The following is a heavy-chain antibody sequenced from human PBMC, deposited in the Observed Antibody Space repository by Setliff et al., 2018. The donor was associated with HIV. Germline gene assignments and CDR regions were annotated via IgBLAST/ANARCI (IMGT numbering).Heavy chain of an antibody. CDR2: INTNTGSP. V-gene: IGHV7-4-1*02. Sequence: ASVKVSCKASGYNFDTYPINWIRQAPGQGPEWMGWINTNTGSPRFAQGFRGRFGFSLDASVTTTYLHINNLEAADSAIYYCARDGADYNFRSGTHPFDIGGQGTLVTVSS. D-gene: IGHD3-3*01. J-gene: IGHJ4*02. CDR3: ARDGADYNFRSGTHPFDI. CDR1: GYNFDTYP.